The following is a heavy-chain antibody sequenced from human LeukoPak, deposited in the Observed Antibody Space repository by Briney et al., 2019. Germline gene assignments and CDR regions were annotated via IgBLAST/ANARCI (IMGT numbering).Heavy chain of an antibody. CDR1: GGSISSGDYY. V-gene: IGHV4-30-4*01. CDR2: IYYSGST. CDR3: ATERGDGGVDY. D-gene: IGHD4-23*01. J-gene: IGHJ4*02. Sequence: SQTLSLTCTVSGGSISSGDYYWSWIRQPPGKGLEWIGYIYYSGSTYYNPSLKSRVTISVDASKNQFSLKLSSVTAADTAVYYCATERGDGGVDYWGQGTLVTVSS.